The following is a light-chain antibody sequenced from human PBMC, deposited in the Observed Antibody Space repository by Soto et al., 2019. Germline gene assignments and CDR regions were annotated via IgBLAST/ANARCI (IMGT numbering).Light chain of an antibody. V-gene: IGLV4-69*01. CDR3: QTWGTGILV. CDR1: SGHSSYA. CDR2: LNSDGSH. J-gene: IGLJ2*01. Sequence: QTVVTQSPSASASLGASVKLTCTLSSGHSSYAIAWHQQQLEKGPRYLMKLNSDGSHSKGDGIPDRFSGSSSGAERYRTISSLQSEDEADYYCQTWGTGILVFGGGTKLTVL.